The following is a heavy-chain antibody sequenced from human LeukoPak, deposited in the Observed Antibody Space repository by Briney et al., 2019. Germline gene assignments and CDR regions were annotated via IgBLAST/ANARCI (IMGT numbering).Heavy chain of an antibody. J-gene: IGHJ4*02. CDR3: ARDPMEWELLLYFDY. V-gene: IGHV3-30*01. CDR1: GFTFSSYA. Sequence: GRSLRLSCAASGFTFSSYAMHWVRQAPGKGLEWVAVISYDGSNKYYADSVKGRFTISRDNSKNTLYLQMNSLRAEDTAVCYCARDPMEWELLLYFDYWGQGTLVTVSS. CDR2: ISYDGSNK. D-gene: IGHD1-26*01.